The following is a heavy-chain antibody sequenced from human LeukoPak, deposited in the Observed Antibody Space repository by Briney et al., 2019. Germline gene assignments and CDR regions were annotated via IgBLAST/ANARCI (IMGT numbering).Heavy chain of an antibody. Sequence: GGSLRLSCAASGFTFSSYAMSWVRQAPGKGLEWVSAISGSGGSTYYADSVKGRFTISRDNSKNTLYMQMNSLRAEDTAVYYCAKDVAGSGSYYYDYWGQGTLLTVSS. CDR3: AKDVAGSGSYYYDY. CDR1: GFTFSSYA. J-gene: IGHJ4*02. CDR2: ISGSGGST. D-gene: IGHD3-10*01. V-gene: IGHV3-23*01.